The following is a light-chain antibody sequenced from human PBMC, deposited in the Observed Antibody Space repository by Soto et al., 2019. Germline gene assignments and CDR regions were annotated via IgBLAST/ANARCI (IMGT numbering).Light chain of an antibody. CDR1: QSISSY. J-gene: IGKJ1*01. CDR3: QQSYSTLQT. CDR2: VAS. Sequence: DIQMTQSPSSMYASVRDKVTITCRTCQSISSYLNWYQQKPGNASKLLIYVASSLQCGVPSRFSGSGSGTDFTLTISSLQPEDFATYYCQQSYSTLQTFGQGTKVDIK. V-gene: IGKV1-39*01.